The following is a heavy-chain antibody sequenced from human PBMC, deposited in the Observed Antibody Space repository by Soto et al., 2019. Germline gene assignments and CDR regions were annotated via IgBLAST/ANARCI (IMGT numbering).Heavy chain of an antibody. CDR1: GYDFTTYG. V-gene: IGHV1-18*01. Sequence: QVHLVQSGAEVKKSGASVKVSCKGSGYDFTTYGITWVRQAPGQGLEWMAWISAHNGNTDYAQKLQGRVTVTRDTTTSTAYMEPRSPRSDGTAVDLFARGRYGGYWGQGALVTVSS. J-gene: IGHJ4*02. CDR3: ARGRYGGY. CDR2: ISAHNGNT. D-gene: IGHD3-10*01.